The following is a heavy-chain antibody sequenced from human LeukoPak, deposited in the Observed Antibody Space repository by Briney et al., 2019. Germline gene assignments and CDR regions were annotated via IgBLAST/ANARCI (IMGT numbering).Heavy chain of an antibody. J-gene: IGHJ4*02. CDR3: ARDFFWSVYQDY. CDR2: ISGSGGST. V-gene: IGHV3-23*01. Sequence: PGGSLRLSCAAFGFTFSSYAMSWVRQAPGKGLEWVSAISGSGGSTYYADSVKGRFTISRDNSKNTLYLQMNSLRAEDTAVYYCARDFFWSVYQDYWGQGTLVTVSS. CDR1: GFTFSSYA. D-gene: IGHD3-3*01.